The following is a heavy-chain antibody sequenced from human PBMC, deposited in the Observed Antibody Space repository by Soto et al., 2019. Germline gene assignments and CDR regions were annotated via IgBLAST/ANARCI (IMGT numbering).Heavy chain of an antibody. V-gene: IGHV4-61*01. Sequence: SETLSLTCSVSGGSVRSGYHFWNWIRQPPGRGLEWLGYMYYTGVTNYNPSLKSRVSMSVDTSKDQFSLNMTSLTAADTAVYYCARGGEPLGYYGLDVWGQGTTVTVSS. J-gene: IGHJ6*02. CDR3: ARGGEPLGYYGLDV. CDR1: GGSVRSGYHF. CDR2: MYYTGVT.